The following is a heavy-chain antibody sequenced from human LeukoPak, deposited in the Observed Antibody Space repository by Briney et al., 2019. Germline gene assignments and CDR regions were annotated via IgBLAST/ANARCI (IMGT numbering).Heavy chain of an antibody. CDR1: GGSISPYY. Sequence: PSEXXSXXCTVSGGSISPYYXSWVRQPPGKGXXXXGYVYXSGSTYYNPSLKSRVTISVDTSKNQFSLKLSSVTAADTAVYYCARADLPLRPFGELLSPYYFDYWGQGTLVTVSS. J-gene: IGHJ4*02. D-gene: IGHD3-10*01. V-gene: IGHV4-59*08. CDR3: ARADLPLRPFGELLSPYYFDY. CDR2: VYXSGST.